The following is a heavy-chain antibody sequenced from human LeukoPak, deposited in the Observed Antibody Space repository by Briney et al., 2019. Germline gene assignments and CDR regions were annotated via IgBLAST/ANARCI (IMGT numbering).Heavy chain of an antibody. Sequence: PSQTLSLTCTVSGGTISSGGYYWSWIRQPPGKGLEWIGYIYHSGSTYYNPSLKSRVTISVDRSKNQFSLKLSSVTAADTAVYYCARGAESYTLGGFDYWGQGTLVTVSS. CDR2: IYHSGST. D-gene: IGHD1-26*01. V-gene: IGHV4-30-2*01. CDR3: ARGAESYTLGGFDY. J-gene: IGHJ4*02. CDR1: GGTISSGGYY.